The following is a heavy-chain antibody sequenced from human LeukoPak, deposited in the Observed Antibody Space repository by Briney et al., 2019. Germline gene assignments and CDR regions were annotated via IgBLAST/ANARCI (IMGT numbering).Heavy chain of an antibody. J-gene: IGHJ3*02. D-gene: IGHD3-16*02. V-gene: IGHV4-59*01. CDR2: IYYSGST. CDR1: GGSISSYY. Sequence: SETLSLTCTVSGGSISSYYWSWIRQPPGKGLEWIGYIYYSGSTNYNPSLKSRVTISVDTSENQFSLKLSSVTAADTAVYYCARGGSYRPDAFDIWGQGTMVTVSS. CDR3: ARGGSYRPDAFDI.